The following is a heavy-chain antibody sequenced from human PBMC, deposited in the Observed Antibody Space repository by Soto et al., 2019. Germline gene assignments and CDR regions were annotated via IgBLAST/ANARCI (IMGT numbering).Heavy chain of an antibody. CDR3: ASTYCSGGSCYSGYGMDV. V-gene: IGHV3-33*01. J-gene: IGHJ6*02. Sequence: GGSLRLSCAASGFTFSSYGMHWVRQAPGKGLEWVAVIWYDGSNKYYADSVKGRFTISRDNSKNTLYLQMNSLRAEDTAVYYCASTYCSGGSCYSGYGMDVWGQGTTVTVSS. D-gene: IGHD2-15*01. CDR2: IWYDGSNK. CDR1: GFTFSSYG.